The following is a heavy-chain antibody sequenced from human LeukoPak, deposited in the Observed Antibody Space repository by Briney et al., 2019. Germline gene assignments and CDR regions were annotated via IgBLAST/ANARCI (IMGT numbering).Heavy chain of an antibody. CDR3: ARPSSSGSYYY. CDR2: INHSGST. Sequence: PSETLSLTCAVYGGSFSGYYWSWIRQPPGKGLEWVGEINHSGSTNYNPSLKSRVTISVDTSKNQLSLRLSSVTAADTAVYYCARPSSSGSYYYWGQGTLVTVS. D-gene: IGHD1-26*01. J-gene: IGHJ4*02. V-gene: IGHV4-34*01. CDR1: GGSFSGYY.